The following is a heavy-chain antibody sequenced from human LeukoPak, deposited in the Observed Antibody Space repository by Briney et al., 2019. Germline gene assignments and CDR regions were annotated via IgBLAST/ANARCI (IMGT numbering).Heavy chain of an antibody. CDR2: FDPEDGET. CDR1: GYTLTELS. J-gene: IGHJ4*02. Sequence: ASVKVSCKVSGYTLTELSMHWVRQAPGKGLEWXXGFDPEDGETIYAQKFQGRVTMTEDTSTGTAYMELSSLRSEDTAVYYCATGRPILVGATDYWGQGTLVTVSS. V-gene: IGHV1-24*01. CDR3: ATGRPILVGATDY. D-gene: IGHD1-26*01.